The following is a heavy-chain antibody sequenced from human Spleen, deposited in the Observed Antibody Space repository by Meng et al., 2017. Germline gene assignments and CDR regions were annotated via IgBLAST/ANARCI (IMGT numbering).Heavy chain of an antibody. CDR3: STHSSGYRSFDY. CDR2: ISSSGSIM. Sequence: GESLKISCVASGFSFSDHYMIWIRQPPGKGLEWVSYISSSGSIMYYADSVRGRFTISRDNAKNSLYLQMNSLKTEDTAVYYCSTHSSGYRSFDYWGQGTLVTVSS. J-gene: IGHJ4*02. V-gene: IGHV3-11*01. D-gene: IGHD5-18*01. CDR1: GFSFSDHY.